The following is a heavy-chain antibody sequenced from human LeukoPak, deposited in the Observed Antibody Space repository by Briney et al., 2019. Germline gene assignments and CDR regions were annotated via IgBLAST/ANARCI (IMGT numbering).Heavy chain of an antibody. CDR1: GGSFSGYY. Sequence: SETLSLTCAVYGGSFSGYYWSWIRQPPGKGLEWTGEINHSGSTNYNPSLKSRVTISVDTSKNQFSLKLSSVTAADTAVYYCARKEAAYWGQGTLVTVSS. J-gene: IGHJ4*02. V-gene: IGHV4-34*01. CDR2: INHSGST. CDR3: ARKEAAY. D-gene: IGHD6-25*01.